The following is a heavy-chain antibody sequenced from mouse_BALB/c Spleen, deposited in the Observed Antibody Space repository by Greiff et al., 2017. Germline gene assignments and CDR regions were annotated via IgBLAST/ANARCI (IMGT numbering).Heavy chain of an antibody. CDR2: INPSNGRT. Sequence: QVQLQQPGAELVKPGASVKLSCKASGYTFTSYWMHWVKQRPGQGLEWIGEINPSNGRTNYNEKFKSKATLTVDKSSSTAYMQLSSLTSEDSAVYYWARPADGYRVYFDYWGQGTTLTVSS. V-gene: IGHV1S81*02. CDR3: ARPADGYRVYFDY. J-gene: IGHJ2*01. D-gene: IGHD2-3*01. CDR1: GYTFTSYW.